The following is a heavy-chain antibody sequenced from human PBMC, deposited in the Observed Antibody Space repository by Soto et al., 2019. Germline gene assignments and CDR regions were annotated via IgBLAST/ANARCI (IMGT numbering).Heavy chain of an antibody. CDR3: ARDGDNWNVFDY. V-gene: IGHV3-7*01. CDR2: IKEDGSKK. J-gene: IGHJ4*02. Sequence: EVQLVESGGDLVQPGGSLRLSCAASGFTFRTYWMNWVRQAPGKGLEWVANIKEDGSKKNFVDSVKGRFTISRDNAKNLLYLQMNSLRTEDTAVYYCARDGDNWNVFDYWGQGTLVTVPS. CDR1: GFTFRTYW. D-gene: IGHD1-20*01.